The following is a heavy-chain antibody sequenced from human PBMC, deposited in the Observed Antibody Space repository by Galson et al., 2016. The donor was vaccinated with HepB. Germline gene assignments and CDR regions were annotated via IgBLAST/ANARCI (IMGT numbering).Heavy chain of an antibody. V-gene: IGHV5-51*01. CDR3: AKGSGLSTDV. CDR2: IYPGTSET. J-gene: IGHJ6*02. CDR1: GYNFDYYW. D-gene: IGHD3-16*02. Sequence: QSGAEVKKPGESLKISCQGSGYNFDYYWIGWVRQMPGKGLEWMGIIYPGTSETNYSPSLQGQVTISVDKSINTAYLQWSSLKASDTAMYYCAKGSGLSTDVWGQGTTVTVSS.